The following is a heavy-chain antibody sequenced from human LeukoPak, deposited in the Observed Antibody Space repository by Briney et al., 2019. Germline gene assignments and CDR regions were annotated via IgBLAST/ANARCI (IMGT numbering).Heavy chain of an antibody. V-gene: IGHV3-23*01. CDR3: AREGYYGSGSPPSLYFDY. CDR2: ISGSGGST. D-gene: IGHD3-10*01. Sequence: GGSLRLSCAASGFTFSSYAMSWVRQAPGKGLEWVSAISGSGGSTYYADSVKGRFTISRDNSRNTLYLQMNSLRPEDTAIYYCAREGYYGSGSPPSLYFDYWGQGTLVTVSS. J-gene: IGHJ4*02. CDR1: GFTFSSYA.